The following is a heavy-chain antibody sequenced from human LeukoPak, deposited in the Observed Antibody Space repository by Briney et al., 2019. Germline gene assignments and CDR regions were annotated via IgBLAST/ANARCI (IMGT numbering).Heavy chain of an antibody. CDR1: GGSVSSSY. CDR3: ARMYSSGWHFDL. J-gene: IGHJ2*01. Sequence: SETLSLTCTVSGGSVSSSYWSWIRQPPGKGLEWIGYFYYSGSTNYNPSLMSRVTISVDTSKNQFSLKLSSVTAADTAVYYCARMYSSGWHFDLRGRGTLVTVSS. V-gene: IGHV4-59*02. CDR2: FYYSGST. D-gene: IGHD6-19*01.